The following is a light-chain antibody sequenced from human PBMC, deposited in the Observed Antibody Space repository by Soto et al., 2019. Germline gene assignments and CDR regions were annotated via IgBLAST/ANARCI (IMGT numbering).Light chain of an antibody. CDR2: GAS. Sequence: EIVLTQSPGTLSSSPGERATLSCRASQSVTSNYLAWYQQKPGQAPRILFFGASIRATGLPDRFSGGGSGTDFTLTISRLEPEDFATYYCQQTYNFPVTFGGGTKVEI. J-gene: IGKJ4*01. CDR1: QSVTSNY. V-gene: IGKV3-20*01. CDR3: QQTYNFPVT.